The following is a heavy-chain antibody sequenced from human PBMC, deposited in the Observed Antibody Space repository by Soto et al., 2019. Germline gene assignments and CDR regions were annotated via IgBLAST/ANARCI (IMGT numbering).Heavy chain of an antibody. V-gene: IGHV3-21*01. J-gene: IGHJ4*02. Sequence: GGSLRLSCAASGFTFSSYSMNWVRQAPGKGLEWVSSISSSSYIYYADSVKGRFTISRDNAKNSLYLQMNSLRAEDTAVYYCARETGLTQDDYWGQGTLVTVSS. CDR3: ARETGLTQDDY. CDR2: ISSSSYI. CDR1: GFTFSSYS.